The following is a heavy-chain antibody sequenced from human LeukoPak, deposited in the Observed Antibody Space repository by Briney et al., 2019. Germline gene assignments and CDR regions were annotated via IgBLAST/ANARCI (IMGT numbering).Heavy chain of an antibody. CDR3: ARLIAVAGNRNFDY. V-gene: IGHV3-7*01. Sequence: GGSLRLSCAASGFTFSSYWMTWVRQAPGKGLEWVANIKEDGREKYYVDSVKGRFTISGENAKTSLYLQMNSLRAEDTAVYYCARLIAVAGNRNFDYWGQGTLVTVSS. CDR1: GFTFSSYW. CDR2: IKEDGREK. J-gene: IGHJ4*02. D-gene: IGHD6-19*01.